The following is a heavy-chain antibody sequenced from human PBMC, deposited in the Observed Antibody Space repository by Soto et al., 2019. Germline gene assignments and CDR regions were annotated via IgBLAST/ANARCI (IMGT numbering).Heavy chain of an antibody. CDR3: VTNSIAPFTGLGY. V-gene: IGHV1-46*01. D-gene: IGHD6-13*01. J-gene: IGHJ4*02. Sequence: QVQLVQSGAEVKKPGASVLVSCKTSGYSFTAYYMHWVRQAPGQGLEWMGDINTSGDYTRYAEKFQGRVTMTRDTSTGTVYMELSSLRSEDTAVYYRVTNSIAPFTGLGYWGQGTLVTVSS. CDR2: INTSGDYT. CDR1: GYSFTAYY.